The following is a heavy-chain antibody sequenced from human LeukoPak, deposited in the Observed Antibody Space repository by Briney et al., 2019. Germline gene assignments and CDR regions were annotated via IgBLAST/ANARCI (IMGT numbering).Heavy chain of an antibody. V-gene: IGHV3-33*03. D-gene: IGHD3-16*01. J-gene: IGHJ6*04. Sequence: GGSLRLSCAASGFTFSSYAMHWVRQTPGKGLEWVALIRYDGSNQDYIESVKGRFTASRDNSKNTVYLQTNSLRAEDTAVYFCAKVRLIGLSYYDMVVWGKGTTVTVSS. CDR3: AKVRLIGLSYYDMVV. CDR1: GFTFSSYA. CDR2: IRYDGSNQ.